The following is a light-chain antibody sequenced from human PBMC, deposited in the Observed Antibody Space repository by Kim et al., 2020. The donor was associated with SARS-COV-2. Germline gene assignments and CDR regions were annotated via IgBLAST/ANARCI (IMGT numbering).Light chain of an antibody. CDR1: QGITTD. CDR2: AAS. V-gene: IGKV1-17*01. CDR3: LQHDSYPWT. J-gene: IGKJ1*01. Sequence: ASVGDRVTITCRASQGITTDFAWYQQKARKAPKRLIYAASILQSGVPSRFSGSGLGTEFSLTIDSLQSEDFATYFCLQHDSYPWTFGQGTKVDIK.